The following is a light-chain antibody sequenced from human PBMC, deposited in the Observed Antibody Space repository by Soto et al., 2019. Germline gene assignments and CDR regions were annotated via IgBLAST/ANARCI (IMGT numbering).Light chain of an antibody. CDR3: QQYENLPYS. CDR1: QDITYY. Sequence: DIQMTQSPSSLSASVGDRVSITCQASQDITYYLNWYQQKPGKAPKLLIYCGSHFEPWVPSRFSGSGSVTAFTFTISSLQPEDVGMYFCQQYENLPYSFGQGTKLEI. CDR2: CGS. V-gene: IGKV1-33*01. J-gene: IGKJ2*03.